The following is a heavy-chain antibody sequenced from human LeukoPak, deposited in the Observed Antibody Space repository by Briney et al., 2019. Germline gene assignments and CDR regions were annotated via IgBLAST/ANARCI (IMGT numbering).Heavy chain of an antibody. V-gene: IGHV3-30*02. D-gene: IGHD3-22*01. CDR3: AKEAAYDSSGYYYPYYFDY. CDR1: GFTFSSYG. CDR2: IRYDGSNK. J-gene: IGHJ4*02. Sequence: GGSLRLSCAASGFTFSSYGMHWVRQAPGKGLEWVAFIRYDGSNKYYADSVKGRFTISRDNSKNTLYLQMNSLRAEDTAVYYCAKEAAYDSSGYYYPYYFDYWGQGTLVTVSS.